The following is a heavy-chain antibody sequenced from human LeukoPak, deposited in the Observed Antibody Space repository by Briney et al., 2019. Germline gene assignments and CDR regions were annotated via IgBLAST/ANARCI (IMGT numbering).Heavy chain of an antibody. Sequence: GGSLRLSCAASGFTFSSYGMHWVRQAPGKGLEWVAVISYDGSNKYYADSVKGRFTISRDNSKNTLYLQMNSLRAEDTAVYYCAKPSLMTYCLNDAFDIWGQGTVVTVSS. CDR2: ISYDGSNK. CDR1: GFTFSSYG. D-gene: IGHD2-21*02. V-gene: IGHV3-30*18. J-gene: IGHJ3*02. CDR3: AKPSLMTYCLNDAFDI.